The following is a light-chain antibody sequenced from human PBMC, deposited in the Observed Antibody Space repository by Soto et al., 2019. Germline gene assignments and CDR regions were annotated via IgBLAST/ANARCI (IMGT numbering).Light chain of an antibody. V-gene: IGKV3-20*01. Sequence: EYVLTQSPGTLSLSPGERATLSCRASQTVRNNYLAWYQQKPGQAPRLLIYDASSRATGIPDRFSGGGSGTDFALTLSRLEAEDFAVYYCTHYGNAPWTFGQGTKVDIK. CDR1: QTVRNNY. J-gene: IGKJ1*01. CDR2: DAS. CDR3: THYGNAPWT.